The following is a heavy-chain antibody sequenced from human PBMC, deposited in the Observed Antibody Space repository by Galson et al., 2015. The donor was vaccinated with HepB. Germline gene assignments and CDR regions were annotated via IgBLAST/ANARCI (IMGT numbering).Heavy chain of an antibody. V-gene: IGHV3-7*01. J-gene: IGHJ4*02. D-gene: IGHD3-16*01. CDR3: ARDTGGGDDH. CDR2: IKEDGSEK. Sequence: LRLSCAASGFTFKNYWMSWVRQAPGKGLEWVANIKEDGSEKYYVDSVRGRFTISRDNARNSVYLQMNALRVEDTALYYCARDTGGGDDHWGQEILVTVSS. CDR1: GFTFKNYW.